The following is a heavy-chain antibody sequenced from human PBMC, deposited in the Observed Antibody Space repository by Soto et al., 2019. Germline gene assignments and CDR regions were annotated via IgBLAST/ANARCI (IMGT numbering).Heavy chain of an antibody. V-gene: IGHV3-23*01. CDR1: GFSFRSYT. J-gene: IGHJ4*01. CDR2: ISGSGGSP. D-gene: IGHD2-8*02. Sequence: GGSLRLSCAASGFSFRSYTMAWVRQAPGKGLEWVSSISGSGGSPSYADSVQGRFIISRDNPRNTVSLQMNRLRAEDTATYYCAKARCTGDTCFVPDYWGHGRLVTVSS. CDR3: AKARCTGDTCFVPDY.